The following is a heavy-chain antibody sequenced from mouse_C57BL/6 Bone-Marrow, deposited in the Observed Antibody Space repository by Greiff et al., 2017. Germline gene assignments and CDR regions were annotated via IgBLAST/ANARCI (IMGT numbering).Heavy chain of an antibody. CDR1: GFTFSDYG. V-gene: IGHV5-17*01. Sequence: EVQVVESGGGLVKPGGSLKLSCAASGFTFSDYGMHWVRQAPGQGLEWVAYISSGSSTIYYADTVKGRCTISRDNAKNTLFLQMTSLRSEDTAMYYCARPGYYGSSLNAMDYWGQGTSVTVAS. CDR2: ISSGSSTI. CDR3: ARPGYYGSSLNAMDY. D-gene: IGHD1-1*01. J-gene: IGHJ4*01.